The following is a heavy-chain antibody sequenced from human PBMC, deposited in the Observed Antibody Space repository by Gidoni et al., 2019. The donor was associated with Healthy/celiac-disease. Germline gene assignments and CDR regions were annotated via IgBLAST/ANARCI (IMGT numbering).Heavy chain of an antibody. J-gene: IGHJ4*02. Sequence: EVQLVESGGGLVKPGRSLRISCTASGFTFGDYAMSWFRKAPGKGLEWVGFIRRKAYGGTTEYAASVKGRFTISRDDSKSIAYLQMNSLKTEDTAVYYCTRAGFYGFDYWGQGTLVTVSS. D-gene: IGHD3-10*01. CDR3: TRAGFYGFDY. CDR2: IRRKAYGGTT. V-gene: IGHV3-49*05. CDR1: GFTFGDYA.